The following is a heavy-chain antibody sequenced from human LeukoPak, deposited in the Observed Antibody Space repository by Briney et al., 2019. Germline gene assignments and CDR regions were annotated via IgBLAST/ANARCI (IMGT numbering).Heavy chain of an antibody. D-gene: IGHD5-12*01. CDR1: GFTFSDYY. CDR2: ISSGGSTI. V-gene: IGHV3-11*01. CDR3: ASGYVLSALDY. Sequence: GGSLRLSCAASGFTFSDYYMSWIRQAPGKGLEWVAYISSGGSTIYYADSVKGRFTISRDNAKNSLYLQMNSLRAEDTAVFYCASGYVLSALDYWGQGTLITVSS. J-gene: IGHJ4*02.